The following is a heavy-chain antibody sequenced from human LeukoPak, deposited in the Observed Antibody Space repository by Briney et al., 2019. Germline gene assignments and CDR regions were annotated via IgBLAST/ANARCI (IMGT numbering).Heavy chain of an antibody. Sequence: GGSLRLSCAASGFIFDDYTMHWVRQAPGKGLEWVSLISWDAGSTFYADSVKSRFTISRDNSKNSLYLQMNSLRTEDTALYYCAKHREVATIRGYYFDYWGQGTLVTLSS. CDR3: AKHREVATIRGYYFDY. CDR2: ISWDAGST. D-gene: IGHD5-24*01. J-gene: IGHJ4*02. CDR1: GFIFDDYT. V-gene: IGHV3-43*01.